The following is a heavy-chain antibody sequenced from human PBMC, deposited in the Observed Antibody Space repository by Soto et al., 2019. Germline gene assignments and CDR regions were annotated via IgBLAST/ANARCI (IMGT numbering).Heavy chain of an antibody. CDR3: AKDIAEGGCSSTSCSPAFDI. CDR2: ISWNSVSI. D-gene: IGHD2-2*01. Sequence: GGSLRLSCAASGFTFDDYAMHWVRQAPGKGLEWVSVISWNSVSIGYADSVKGRFTISRDNANNSLYLQMNSLRAEDTALYYCAKDIAEGGCSSTSCSPAFDIWGQGTMVTVSS. J-gene: IGHJ3*02. V-gene: IGHV3-9*01. CDR1: GFTFDDYA.